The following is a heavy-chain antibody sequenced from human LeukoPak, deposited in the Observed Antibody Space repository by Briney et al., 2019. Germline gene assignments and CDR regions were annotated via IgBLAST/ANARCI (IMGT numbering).Heavy chain of an antibody. CDR2: ISSSSSTM. Sequence: GGSLRLSCAASGFTFSSYSMNWVRQAPGKGLEWVSYISSSSSTMFYADSVKGRFTISRDNAKNSLFLQMNSLRDEDTAVYYCVKDRVLVGELDYWGQGTLVTVSS. CDR1: GFTFSSYS. V-gene: IGHV3-48*02. J-gene: IGHJ4*02. D-gene: IGHD2-8*02. CDR3: VKDRVLVGELDY.